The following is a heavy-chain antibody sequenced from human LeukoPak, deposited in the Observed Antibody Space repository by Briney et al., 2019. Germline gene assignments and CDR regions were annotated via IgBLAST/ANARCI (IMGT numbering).Heavy chain of an antibody. CDR1: GFTFSDYY. V-gene: IGHV3-11*06. CDR3: ARGRTMVRGVIERPLYYYYGMDV. J-gene: IGHJ6*04. Sequence: PGGSLRLSCAASGFTFSDYYMSWIRQAPGKGLEWVSYISSSSSYTNYADSVKGRFTISRDNAKNSLYLQMNSLRAEDTAVYYCARGRTMVRGVIERPLYYYYGMDVWGKGTTVTVSS. D-gene: IGHD3-10*01. CDR2: ISSSSSYT.